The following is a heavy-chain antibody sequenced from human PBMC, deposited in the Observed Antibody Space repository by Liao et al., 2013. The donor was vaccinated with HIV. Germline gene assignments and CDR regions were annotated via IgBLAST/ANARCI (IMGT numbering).Heavy chain of an antibody. CDR3: ARGAGYSYGRRMDI. CDR2: IYYSGST. V-gene: IGHV4-39*07. Sequence: QLQLQESGPGLVKPSETLSLTCTVSGGSIISSPYYWGWIRQPPGKGLEWIGSIYYSGSTFYNPSLKSRVTISVDTSKNQFSLKLSSVTAAADTAVYYCARGAGYSYGRRMDIWGQGTMVTVSS. CDR1: GGSIISSPYY. D-gene: IGHD5-18*01. J-gene: IGHJ3*02.